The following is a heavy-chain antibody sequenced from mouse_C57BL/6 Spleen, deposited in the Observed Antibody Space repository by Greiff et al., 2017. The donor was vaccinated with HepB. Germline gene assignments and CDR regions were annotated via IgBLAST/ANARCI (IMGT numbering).Heavy chain of an antibody. D-gene: IGHD2-10*01. CDR1: GYTFTDHT. CDR3: AREGGSYYGLFAY. Sequence: VQLQQSDAELVKPGASVKISCKVSGYTFTDHTIHWMKQRPEQGLDWIGYIYPRDGSTKYNETYKGKATLTADKSSSPAYIQLHSLTSEDSAVYFWAREGGSYYGLFAYWSQGTLVTVAA. J-gene: IGHJ3*01. V-gene: IGHV1-78*01. CDR2: IYPRDGST.